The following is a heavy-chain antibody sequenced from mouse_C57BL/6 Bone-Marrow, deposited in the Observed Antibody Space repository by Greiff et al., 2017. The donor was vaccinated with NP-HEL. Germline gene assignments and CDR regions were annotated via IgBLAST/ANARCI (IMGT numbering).Heavy chain of an antibody. V-gene: IGHV7-1*01. CDR2: SRNKANDYTT. J-gene: IGHJ1*03. CDR3: ARDAVDWYFDV. Sequence: EVHLVESGGGLVQSGRSLRLSCATSGFTFSDFYMEWVRQAPGKGLEWISASRNKANDYTTEYSASVKGRFIVSRATSKSILYLQMHALRAEDTAMYYCARDAVDWYFDVGGTGTTVTVSS. CDR1: GFTFSDFY.